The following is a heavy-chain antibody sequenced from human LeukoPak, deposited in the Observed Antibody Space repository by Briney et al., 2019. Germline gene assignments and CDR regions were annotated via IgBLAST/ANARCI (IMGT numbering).Heavy chain of an antibody. D-gene: IGHD1-26*01. CDR1: GYTFTSYG. CDR3: ATAYSGSYYSSDY. CDR2: IIPILGIA. Sequence: SVKVSCKASGYTFTSYGISWVRQAPGQGLEWMGRIIPILGIANYAQKLQGRVTITADKSTSTAYMELSSLRSEDTAVYYCATAYSGSYYSSDYWGQGTLVTVSS. J-gene: IGHJ4*02. V-gene: IGHV1-69*04.